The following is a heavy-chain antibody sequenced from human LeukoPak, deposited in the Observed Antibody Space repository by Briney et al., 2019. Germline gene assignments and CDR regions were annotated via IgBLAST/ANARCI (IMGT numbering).Heavy chain of an antibody. CDR1: GGTFSSYA. J-gene: IGHJ4*02. D-gene: IGHD6-6*01. CDR3: AVSQDSSSSHILDY. V-gene: IGHV1-69*04. CDR2: IIPILGIA. Sequence: SVKVSCKASGGTFSSYAISWVRQAPGQGLEWMGRIIPILGIANYAQKFQERVTITRDMSTSTAYMELSSLRSEDTAVYYCAVSQDSSSSHILDYWGQGTLVTVSS.